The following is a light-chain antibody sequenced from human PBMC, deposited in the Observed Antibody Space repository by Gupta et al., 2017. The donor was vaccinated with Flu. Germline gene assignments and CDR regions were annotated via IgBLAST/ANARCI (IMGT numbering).Light chain of an antibody. CDR1: QSVSSY. Sequence: MVLTQSLACLSDSPGERATLSCRASQSVSSYLAWYQQKPGQAPRLLIYDASNRATGIPARFSGSGSGTDFTLTISSLEPEDFAVYYCQQRSNWPLTFGGGTKVEIK. CDR2: DAS. CDR3: QQRSNWPLT. V-gene: IGKV3-11*01. J-gene: IGKJ4*01.